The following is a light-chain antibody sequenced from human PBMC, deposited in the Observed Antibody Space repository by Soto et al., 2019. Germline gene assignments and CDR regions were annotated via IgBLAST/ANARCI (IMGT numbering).Light chain of an antibody. V-gene: IGKV1-39*01. CDR2: AAS. Sequence: DLQMTQSPSSLSASVGDRVTITCRASQSSSSYLNWYQQKPGKAPKLLIYAASSLQSGVPSRFSGSGSGTDFTLTISSLQPEDFATYYCQQSYSTPYTVGQGTKMEIK. CDR3: QQSYSTPYT. CDR1: QSSSSY. J-gene: IGKJ2*01.